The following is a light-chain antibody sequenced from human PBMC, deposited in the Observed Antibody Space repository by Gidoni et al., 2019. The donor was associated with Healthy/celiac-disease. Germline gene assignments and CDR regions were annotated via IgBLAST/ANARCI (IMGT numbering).Light chain of an antibody. V-gene: IGKV1-39*01. CDR1: QSISSY. Sequence: DIQMTQSPSSLSASVGDRVTITCRASQSISSYLNWYQQKPGKAPKLLIYAASSLQSGVPSRFSGSGSGTDFTLTISSLQPEDFATYYCQQSYSTLMYXVXQGTKLEIK. J-gene: IGKJ2*01. CDR2: AAS. CDR3: QQSYSTLMYX.